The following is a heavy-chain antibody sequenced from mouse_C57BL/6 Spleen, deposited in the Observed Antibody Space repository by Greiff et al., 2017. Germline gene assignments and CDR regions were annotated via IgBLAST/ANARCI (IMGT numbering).Heavy chain of an antibody. D-gene: IGHD1-1*01. J-gene: IGHJ3*01. CDR2: IDPSDSYT. V-gene: IGHV1-50*01. CDR3: ARLGVYGSSGAWFAY. Sequence: QVQLQQPGAELVKPGASVKLSCKASGYTFTSYWMQWVKQRPGQGLEWIGEIDPSDSYTNYNQKFKGKATLTVDTSSSTAYMQLSSLTSEDSAVYYCARLGVYGSSGAWFAYWGQGTLVTVSA. CDR1: GYTFTSYW.